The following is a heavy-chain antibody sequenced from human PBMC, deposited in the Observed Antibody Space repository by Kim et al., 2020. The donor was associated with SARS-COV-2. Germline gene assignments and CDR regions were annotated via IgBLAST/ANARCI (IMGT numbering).Heavy chain of an antibody. CDR1: GYTFTSYG. CDR2: ISAYNGNT. Sequence: ASVKVSCKASGYTFTSYGISWVRQAPGQGLEWMGWISAYNGNTNYAQKLQGRVTMTTDTSTSTAYMELRSLRSDDTAVYYCARSYCGGDCYFFFNYYGMDVWGQGTTVTVSS. V-gene: IGHV1-18*01. D-gene: IGHD2-21*01. CDR3: ARSYCGGDCYFFFNYYGMDV. J-gene: IGHJ6*02.